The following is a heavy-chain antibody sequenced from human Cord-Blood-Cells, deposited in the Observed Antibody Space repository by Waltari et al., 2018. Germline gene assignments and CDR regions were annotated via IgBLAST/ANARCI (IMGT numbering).Heavy chain of an antibody. V-gene: IGHV3-33*01. CDR1: GFTFSSYG. CDR3: ARDRHSNYWFDP. J-gene: IGHJ5*02. Sequence: QVQLVESGGGVVQPGRSLRLSCAASGFTFSSYGMHWVRQAPGKGLEWVAVIWYDGSNKYYADSVKGRFTISRDNSKNTLYLQMNSLRAEDTAVYYCARDRHSNYWFDPWGQGTLVTVSS. CDR2: IWYDGSNK. D-gene: IGHD4-4*01.